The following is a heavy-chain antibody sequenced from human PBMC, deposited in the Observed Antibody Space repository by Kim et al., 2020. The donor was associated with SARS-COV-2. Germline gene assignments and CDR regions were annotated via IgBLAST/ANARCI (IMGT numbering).Heavy chain of an antibody. V-gene: IGHV3-33*01. CDR1: GFTFSSYG. CDR2: IWYDGSNK. D-gene: IGHD1-20*01. J-gene: IGHJ4*02. CDR3: ARDITPFGALDY. Sequence: GGSLRLSCAVSGFTFSSYGMHWVRQAPGKGLEWVAVIWYDGSNKYYADSVKGRFTISRDNSKNTLYLQMNSLRAEDTAVYYCARDITPFGALDYWGQGTLVTVSS.